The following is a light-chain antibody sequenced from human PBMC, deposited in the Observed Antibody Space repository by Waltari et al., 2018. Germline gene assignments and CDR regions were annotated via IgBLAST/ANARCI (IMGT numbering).Light chain of an antibody. CDR3: SSYTSSSSRV. V-gene: IGLV2-14*01. J-gene: IGLJ1*01. CDR1: SSDIGGYNY. Sequence: QSALTQPASVSGSPGQSITISCTGTSSDIGGYNYVSWYQQHPGKAPKLMIYDVSKRPSGVSNRVSRSKSGNTFSLTISGLQTVDEADYYCSSYTSSSSRVFGTGTKVTVL. CDR2: DVS.